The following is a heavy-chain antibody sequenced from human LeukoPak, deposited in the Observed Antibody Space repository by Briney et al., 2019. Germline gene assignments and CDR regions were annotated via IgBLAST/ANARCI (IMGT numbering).Heavy chain of an antibody. V-gene: IGHV4-34*01. CDR3: ARRIRPFPFDY. D-gene: IGHD3-3*02. CDR2: INHSGST. CDR1: GGSFSGYY. J-gene: IGHJ4*02. Sequence: ETLSLTCAVYGGSFSGYYWSWIRQPPGKGLEWIGEINHSGSTNYNPSLKSRVTISVDTSKNQFSLKLSSVTAADTAVYYCARRIRPFPFDYWGQGTLVTVSS.